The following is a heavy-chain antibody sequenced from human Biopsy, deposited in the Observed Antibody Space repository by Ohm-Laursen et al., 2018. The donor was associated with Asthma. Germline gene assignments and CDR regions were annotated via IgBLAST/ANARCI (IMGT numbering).Heavy chain of an antibody. J-gene: IGHJ3*02. D-gene: IGHD1-1*01. CDR1: GFSFNSYG. CDR2: ISYDGSNK. V-gene: IGHV3-30*03. Sequence: SSLRLSCSASGFSFNSYGMHWVRQAPGKGLEWVAVISYDGSNKYYADSVKGRFTISRDNSKNTLYLQMNSLRAEDTAVYYCVRDGTDDAFDIWGQGTVVSVSS. CDR3: VRDGTDDAFDI.